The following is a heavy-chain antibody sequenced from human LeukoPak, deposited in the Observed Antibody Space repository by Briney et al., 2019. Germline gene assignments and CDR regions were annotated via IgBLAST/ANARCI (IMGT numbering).Heavy chain of an antibody. CDR1: GGSISSGSYY. D-gene: IGHD3-3*01. CDR2: IYTSGST. Sequence: SSQTLSLTCTVSGGSISSGSYYWSWIRQPAGKGLEWIGRIYTSGSTNYNPSLKSRVTISVDTSKNQFSLKLSSVTAADTAVYYCARDNTIFGVVTPRPHYYYYYYMDVWGKGTTVTVSS. V-gene: IGHV4-61*02. CDR3: ARDNTIFGVVTPRPHYYYYYYMDV. J-gene: IGHJ6*03.